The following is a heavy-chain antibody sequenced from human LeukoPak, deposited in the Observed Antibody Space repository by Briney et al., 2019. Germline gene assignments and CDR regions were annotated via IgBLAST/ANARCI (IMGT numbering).Heavy chain of an antibody. D-gene: IGHD2-2*01. CDR3: ARDIVVVPAAIGTGNRFDP. Sequence: XAPXXXXEWVAVIWYDGSNKYYADSVKGRFTISRDNSKNTLYLQMNSLRAEDTAVYYCARDIVVVPAAIGTGNRFDPWGQGTLVTVSS. J-gene: IGHJ5*02. V-gene: IGHV3-33*01. CDR2: IWYDGSNK.